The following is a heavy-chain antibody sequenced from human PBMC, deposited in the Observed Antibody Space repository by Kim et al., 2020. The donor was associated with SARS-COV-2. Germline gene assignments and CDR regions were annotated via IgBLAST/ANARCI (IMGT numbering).Heavy chain of an antibody. V-gene: IGHV3-30*18. J-gene: IGHJ4*02. CDR2: ISYDGSNK. D-gene: IGHD1-26*01. CDR1: GFTFSSYG. CDR3: AKDPGGHGIVGAQDY. Sequence: GGSLRLSCAASGFTFSSYGMHWVRQAPGKGLEWVAVISYDGSNKYYADSVKGRFTISRDNSKNTLYLQMNSLRAEDTAVYYCAKDPGGHGIVGAQDYWGQGTLVTVSS.